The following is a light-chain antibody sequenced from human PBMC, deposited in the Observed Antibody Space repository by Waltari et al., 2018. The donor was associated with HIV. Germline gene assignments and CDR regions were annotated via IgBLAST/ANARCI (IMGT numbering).Light chain of an antibody. CDR2: SAT. CDR1: QNINNY. Sequence: DIQMTQSPSSLSASIGDRVTISCRASQNINNYLNWYQQKPGKAPRVLISSATTLHSGVPSRFSGSGSGTDFTLTIIDLQPEDFATYFCQQSYTSPTFGPGTTVDL. J-gene: IGKJ3*01. V-gene: IGKV1-39*01. CDR3: QQSYTSPT.